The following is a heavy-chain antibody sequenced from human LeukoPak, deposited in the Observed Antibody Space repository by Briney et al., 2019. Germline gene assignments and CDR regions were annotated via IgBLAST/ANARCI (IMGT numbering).Heavy chain of an antibody. J-gene: IGHJ5*02. V-gene: IGHV1-69*13. CDR2: IIPIFGTA. Sequence: SVKVSCKASGGTFSSYATSWVRQAPGQGLEWMGGIIPIFGTANYAQKFQGRVTITADESTSTAYMELSSLRSEDTAVYYCARDIRYFDWPGWFDPWGQGTLVTVSS. CDR1: GGTFSSYA. D-gene: IGHD3-9*01. CDR3: ARDIRYFDWPGWFDP.